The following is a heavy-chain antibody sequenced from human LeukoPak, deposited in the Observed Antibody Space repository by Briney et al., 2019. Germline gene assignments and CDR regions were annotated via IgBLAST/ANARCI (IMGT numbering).Heavy chain of an antibody. V-gene: IGHV3-23*01. D-gene: IGHD1-1*01. CDR3: AKDILGQLQPDY. CDR1: GFTFSSYV. Sequence: GGSLRLSCAASGFTFSSYVMSWVRQAPGKGLEWVSTIGSGSDTYYADSVRGRFTISRDNSKNTLYLQMSSLRAEDTALYYCAKDILGQLQPDYWGQGTLVTVSS. J-gene: IGHJ4*02. CDR2: IGSGSDT.